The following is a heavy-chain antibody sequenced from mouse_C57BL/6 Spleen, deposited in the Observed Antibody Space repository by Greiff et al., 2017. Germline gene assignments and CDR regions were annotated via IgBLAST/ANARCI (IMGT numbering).Heavy chain of an antibody. V-gene: IGHV1-7*01. J-gene: IGHJ1*03. Sequence: QVQLQQSGAELAKPGASVKLSCKASGYTFTSYWMHWVKQRPGQGLEWIGNINPSSGYTKYNQKFKDKATLTADKSSSTAYMQLNSLTYEDSAVYYCARSADYSNWYCDVWGTGTTVTVSS. CDR3: ARSADYSNWYCDV. D-gene: IGHD2-5*01. CDR1: GYTFTSYW. CDR2: INPSSGYT.